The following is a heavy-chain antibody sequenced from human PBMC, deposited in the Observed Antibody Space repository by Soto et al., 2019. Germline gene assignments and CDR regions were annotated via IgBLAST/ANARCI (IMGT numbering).Heavy chain of an antibody. D-gene: IGHD2-8*02. J-gene: IGHJ3*01. Sequence: GGSLRLSCAASGFPCGSYDMTWVRQAPGKGLEWVSTILVDGRTFYVDSVKGRFTISRDNSRNTVYLQMNSLTAGDTALYYCAKATATGGGAFDFCGQGAMVTVSS. V-gene: IGHV3-23*01. CDR1: GFPCGSYD. CDR3: AKATATGGGAFDF. CDR2: ILVDGRT.